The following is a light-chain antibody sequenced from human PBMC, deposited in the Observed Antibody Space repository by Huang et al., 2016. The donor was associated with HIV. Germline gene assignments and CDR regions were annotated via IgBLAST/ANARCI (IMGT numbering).Light chain of an antibody. V-gene: IGKV1-5*03. Sequence: DIQMTQSPSTLSASVGDRVTITCRASQSIGTWLAWYQQKTGKAPKLLISKASSLQSGVPSRFSGSGSGTQFTLTIRTLQPDDFATYYCQQCYASSYTFGQGTKLEIK. CDR3: QQCYASSYT. CDR1: QSIGTW. CDR2: KAS. J-gene: IGKJ2*01.